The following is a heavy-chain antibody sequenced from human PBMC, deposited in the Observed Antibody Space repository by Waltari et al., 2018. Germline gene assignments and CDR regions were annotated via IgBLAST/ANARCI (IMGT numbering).Heavy chain of an antibody. D-gene: IGHD3-10*01. CDR1: GASISSGGYY. CDR3: ARSPTYYGSGTYYLRPQYYFDY. V-gene: IGHV4-31*03. J-gene: IGHJ4*02. Sequence: QVQLQESGPGLVKPSQTLSLTCTVPGASISSGGYYWSWIRQHPGKGLEWIGYIYYSGSTSFNPSLKSRLTISLDTSNNQFSLRLTSVTAADTAVYYCARSPTYYGSGTYYLRPQYYFDYWGQGTLVTVSS. CDR2: IYYSGST.